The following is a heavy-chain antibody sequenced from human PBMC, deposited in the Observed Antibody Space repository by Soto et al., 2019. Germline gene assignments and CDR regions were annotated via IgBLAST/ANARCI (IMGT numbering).Heavy chain of an antibody. V-gene: IGHV4-59*01. CDR1: GGSITTYY. CDR2: MYYSGNT. CDR3: VGGISEWVRIDF. D-gene: IGHD3-3*01. Sequence: QVQLQESGPGLVKPSETLSLTCTVSGGSITTYYWSWIRQPPGKRLQYIGYMYYSGNTYYNPSLTSRITITGDASKNQFSLKLRFVTAADTAVYYCVGGISEWVRIDFWGQGTLVTVSS. J-gene: IGHJ4*02.